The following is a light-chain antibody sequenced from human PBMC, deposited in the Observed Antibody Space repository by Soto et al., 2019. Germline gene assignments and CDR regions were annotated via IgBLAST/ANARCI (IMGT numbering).Light chain of an antibody. CDR2: DVS. J-gene: IGLJ1*01. V-gene: IGLV2-11*01. CDR3: CSYATTFYV. CDR1: TIDVDSSNY. Sequence: QSVLTQPRSVSGSPGQSVTFSCTGPTIDVDSSNYVSWYQQHPGKAPKLMIYDVSERPSGVPDRFSGSKSGSTASLTISGLQAEDEADYYCCSYATTFYVFGSGTKLTVL.